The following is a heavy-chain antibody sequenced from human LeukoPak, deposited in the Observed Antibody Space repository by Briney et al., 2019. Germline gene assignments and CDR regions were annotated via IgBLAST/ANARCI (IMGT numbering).Heavy chain of an antibody. CDR2: IYPSDSDT. CDR1: GYSFTSYW. D-gene: IGHD2-2*01. V-gene: IGHV5-51*01. Sequence: RGESLKISCKGSGYSFTSYWIGWLRQMPGKGLEWMGIIYPSDSDTRYSPSFQGQVTISADKSISTAYLQWSSLKASDTAMYYCARQYCSSTSCFDDAFDIWGQGTMVTVSS. CDR3: ARQYCSSTSCFDDAFDI. J-gene: IGHJ3*02.